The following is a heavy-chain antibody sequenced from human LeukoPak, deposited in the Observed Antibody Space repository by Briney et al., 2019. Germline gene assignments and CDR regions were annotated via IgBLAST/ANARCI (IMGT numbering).Heavy chain of an antibody. CDR1: GGSFSDYY. V-gene: IGHV4-34*01. D-gene: IGHD3-10*01. CDR2: INHSGST. J-gene: IGHJ5*02. CDR3: ARLTKLRITMVRGVSGWFDP. Sequence: SETLSLTCAVYGGSFSDYYWSWIRQPPGKGLEWIGEINHSGSTNYNPSLKSRVTISVDTSKNQFSLKLSSVTAADTAVYYCARLTKLRITMVRGVSGWFDPWGQGTLVTVSS.